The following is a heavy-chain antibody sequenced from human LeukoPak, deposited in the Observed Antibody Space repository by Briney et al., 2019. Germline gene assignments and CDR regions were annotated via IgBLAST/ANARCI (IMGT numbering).Heavy chain of an antibody. J-gene: IGHJ5*02. CDR2: IRNDGSNK. D-gene: IGHD3-10*01. CDR1: GFTFSSYG. CDR3: AKDYSKTSYYGSGTYYRPNWFDP. Sequence: GGSLRLSCAASGFTFSSYGMHWVRQAPGKGLEWVALIRNDGSNKYYVDSVKGRFTISRDSSKNTLYLQMNRLRTEDTAVYYCAKDYSKTSYYGSGTYYRPNWFDPWGQGTLVTVSS. V-gene: IGHV3-30*02.